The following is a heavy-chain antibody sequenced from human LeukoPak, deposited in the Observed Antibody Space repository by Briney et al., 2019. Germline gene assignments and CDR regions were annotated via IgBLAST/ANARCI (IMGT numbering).Heavy chain of an antibody. CDR3: ARDSTSYYYDSSGSTFDY. Sequence: GGSLRLSCAASGFTMSNYGVSWVRQAPGKGLEWVSGIRSAVDTTHYADSVKGRFTISRDNSKNTLYLQMNSLRAEDTAVYYCARDSTSYYYDSSGSTFDYWGQGTLVTVSS. CDR2: IRSAVDTT. D-gene: IGHD3-22*01. CDR1: GFTMSNYG. V-gene: IGHV3-23*01. J-gene: IGHJ4*02.